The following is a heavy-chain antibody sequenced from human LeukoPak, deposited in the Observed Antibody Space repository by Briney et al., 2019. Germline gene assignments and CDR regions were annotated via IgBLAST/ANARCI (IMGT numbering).Heavy chain of an antibody. J-gene: IGHJ4*02. Sequence: SETLSLTCTVSGGSISSGSYYWSWIRQPAGKGLEWIGRIYTSGSTNYNPSLKSRVTISVDTSKNQFSLKLSSVTAADTAVYYCASGPVRQLVRSTHFDYWGQGTLVTVSS. CDR1: GGSISSGSYY. V-gene: IGHV4-61*02. CDR3: ASGPVRQLVRSTHFDY. D-gene: IGHD6-13*01. CDR2: IYTSGST.